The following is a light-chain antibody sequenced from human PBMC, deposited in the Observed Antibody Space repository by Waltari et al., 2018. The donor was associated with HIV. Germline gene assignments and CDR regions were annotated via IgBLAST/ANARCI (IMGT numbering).Light chain of an antibody. J-gene: IGLJ1*01. V-gene: IGLV2-14*03. Sequence: QSALTQPASVSGSPGQSITISCTGTSSDVGGYNYVSWYQQHPGKAPKLMIYDVSNRPSGGSNRFPGSKSGNTASLTISGLQAEDEADYYCSSYTSSSTLYVFGTGTKVTVL. CDR3: SSYTSSSTLYV. CDR2: DVS. CDR1: SSDVGGYNY.